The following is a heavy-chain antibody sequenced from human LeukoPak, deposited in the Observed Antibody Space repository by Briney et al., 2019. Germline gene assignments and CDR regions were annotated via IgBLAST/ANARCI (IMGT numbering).Heavy chain of an antibody. CDR3: ARSHYYDSSGYYRY. V-gene: IGHV1-69*05. J-gene: IGHJ4*02. CDR2: IIPIFGTA. Sequence: SVKVSCKASGGTFSSYAISWVRQAPGQGLEWMGRIIPIFGTANYAQKFQGRVTITTDESTSTAYMELSSLRSEDTAVYYCARSHYYDSSGYYRYWGQGTLVTVSS. CDR1: GGTFSSYA. D-gene: IGHD3-22*01.